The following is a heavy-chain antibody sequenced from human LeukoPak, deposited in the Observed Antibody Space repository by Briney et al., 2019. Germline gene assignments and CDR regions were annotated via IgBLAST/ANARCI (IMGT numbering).Heavy chain of an antibody. CDR2: ISAYNGNT. D-gene: IGHD3-22*01. CDR3: ARAVYYYDSSGYYETYYYYYMDV. V-gene: IGHV1-18*01. Sequence: ASEKVSCKASGYTFTSYGICWVRQAPRQGLEWMGWISAYNGNTNYAQKLQSRVTMTTDTSTSTAYMELRSLISDDAAVYYCARAVYYYDSSGYYETYYYYYMDVWGKGTTVTISS. J-gene: IGHJ6*03. CDR1: GYTFTSYG.